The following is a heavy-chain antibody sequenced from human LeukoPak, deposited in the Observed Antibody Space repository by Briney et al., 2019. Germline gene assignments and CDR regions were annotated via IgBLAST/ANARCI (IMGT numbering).Heavy chain of an antibody. CDR1: GFTFSSYA. CDR2: FSFNGEST. Sequence: GGSLRLSCAASGFTFSSYAMTWVRQAPGKGLEWVSSFSFNGESTYYADSAKGRFTISRDNSKNTLYLQMNSLRAEDTAVYYCARERTQWLVSQYSFDYWGQGTLVTVSS. CDR3: ARERTQWLVSQYSFDY. D-gene: IGHD6-19*01. V-gene: IGHV3-23*01. J-gene: IGHJ4*02.